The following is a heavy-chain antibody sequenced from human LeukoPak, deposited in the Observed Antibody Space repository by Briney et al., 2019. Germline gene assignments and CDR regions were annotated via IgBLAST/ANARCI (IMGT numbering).Heavy chain of an antibody. D-gene: IGHD6-13*01. CDR3: ARGRRSNFYSSSYSYDY. V-gene: IGHV4-34*01. J-gene: IGHJ4*02. Sequence: NPSETLSLTCAVYGGSFSGYYWSWIRQPPGKGLKWIGEINHSGSTNYNPSLKSRVTISVDTSKNQFSLKLSSVTAADTAVYYCARGRRSNFYSSSYSYDYWGQGTLVTVSS. CDR2: INHSGST. CDR1: GGSFSGYY.